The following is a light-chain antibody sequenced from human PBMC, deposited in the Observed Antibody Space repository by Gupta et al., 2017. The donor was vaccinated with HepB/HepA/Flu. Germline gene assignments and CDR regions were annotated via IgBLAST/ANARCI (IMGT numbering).Light chain of an antibody. CDR3: QQANDLPIT. J-gene: IGKJ4*01. CDR1: QDIRRW. CDR2: AAS. Sequence: DIQMTQSPSSVSAAVGDRVTITCRARQDIRRWLASYQQKPGRAPKLLIYAASTAPSGVPSRLSGSGSGTEFTLTIAGRQPEDFATYFCQQANDLPITFGGGTRV. V-gene: IGKV1-12*01.